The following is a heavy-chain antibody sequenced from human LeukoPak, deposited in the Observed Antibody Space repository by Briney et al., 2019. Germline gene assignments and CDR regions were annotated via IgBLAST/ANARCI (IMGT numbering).Heavy chain of an antibody. CDR3: AKAQLPDYYYMDV. J-gene: IGHJ6*03. CDR1: GFTFSSYG. CDR2: IRFDGSNE. D-gene: IGHD1-1*01. Sequence: PGGSLRLSCAASGFTFSSYGMHWVRQGPGRGLEWVAFIRFDGSNEYYADSVKGRFTTSRDNSKSTLFLQMNSLRAEDTAVYYCAKAQLPDYYYMDVWGKGTMVTVSS. V-gene: IGHV3-30*02.